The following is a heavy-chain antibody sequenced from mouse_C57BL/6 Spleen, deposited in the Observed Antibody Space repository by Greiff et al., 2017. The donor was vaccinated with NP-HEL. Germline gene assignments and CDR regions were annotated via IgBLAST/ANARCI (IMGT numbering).Heavy chain of an antibody. CDR1: GYTFTNYW. Sequence: QVQLKQSGAELVRPGTSVKMSCKASGYTFTNYWIGWAKQRPGHGLEWIGDIYPGGGYTNYNEKFKGKATLTADKSSSTAYMQFSSLTSEDSAIYYCARHSSGYGGFAYWGQGTLVTVSA. J-gene: IGHJ3*01. V-gene: IGHV1-63*01. CDR2: IYPGGGYT. CDR3: ARHSSGYGGFAY. D-gene: IGHD3-2*02.